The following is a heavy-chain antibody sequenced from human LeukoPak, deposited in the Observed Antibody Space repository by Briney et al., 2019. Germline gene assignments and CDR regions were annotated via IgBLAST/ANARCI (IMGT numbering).Heavy chain of an antibody. V-gene: IGHV1-69*05. Sequence: GASVKVSFKASVGTVCSYAISGVRQAPRQALEWMGGIIPIFGTANYAQKFQCRVTITTDESTGTAYMELSSLRSEDTAVYYCARHARQLVLSFDYWGQGTLVTVSS. CDR2: IIPIFGTA. J-gene: IGHJ4*02. D-gene: IGHD6-13*01. CDR1: VGTVCSYA. CDR3: ARHARQLVLSFDY.